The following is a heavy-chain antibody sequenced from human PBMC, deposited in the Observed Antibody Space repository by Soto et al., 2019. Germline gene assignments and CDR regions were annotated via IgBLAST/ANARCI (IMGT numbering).Heavy chain of an antibody. CDR1: GGTFSSYA. CDR3: ASGLVGATLYYYCYGMDV. Sequence: QVQLVQSGAEVKKPGSSVKVSCKASGGTFSSYAISWVRQAPGQGLEWMGGIIPIFGTANYAQKFQGRVTITADASTSTAYMELSSVRSEDTAVYYCASGLVGATLYYYCYGMDVWGQGTTVTVSS. CDR2: IIPIFGTA. D-gene: IGHD1-26*01. V-gene: IGHV1-69*01. J-gene: IGHJ6*02.